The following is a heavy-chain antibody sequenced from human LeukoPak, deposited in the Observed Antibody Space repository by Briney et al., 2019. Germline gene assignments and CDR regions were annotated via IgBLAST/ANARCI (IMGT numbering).Heavy chain of an antibody. D-gene: IGHD4-17*01. CDR1: GGTFSSYA. V-gene: IGHV1-69*04. Sequence: ASVKVSCKASGGTFSSYAISWVRQAPGQGLEWMGRIIPILGIANYAQKFQGRVTITADKSTSTAYMELSSLRSEDTAVYYCARGSGDYGDYGWFDPWGQGTLVTVSS. CDR3: ARGSGDYGDYGWFDP. J-gene: IGHJ5*02. CDR2: IIPILGIA.